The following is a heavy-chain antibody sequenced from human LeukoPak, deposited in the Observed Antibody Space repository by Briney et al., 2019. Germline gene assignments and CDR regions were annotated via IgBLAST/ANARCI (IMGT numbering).Heavy chain of an antibody. CDR3: AREGGGLGYGMDV. D-gene: IGHD2-15*01. CDR1: GFTFSSYA. Sequence: GGSLRLSCAASGFTFSSYAMHWVRQAPGKGLGWVAVISYDGSNKYYADSVKGRFTISRDNSKNTLYLQMNSLRAEDTAVYYCAREGGGLGYGMDVWGQGTTVTVSS. CDR2: ISYDGSNK. J-gene: IGHJ6*02. V-gene: IGHV3-30-3*01.